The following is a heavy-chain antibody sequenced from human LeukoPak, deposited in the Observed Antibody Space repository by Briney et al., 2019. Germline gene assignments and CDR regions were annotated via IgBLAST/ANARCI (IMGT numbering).Heavy chain of an antibody. J-gene: IGHJ6*02. CDR2: IKQDGSEK. V-gene: IGHV3-7*01. Sequence: GGSLRLSCAASGFTFSSYWMSWVRQAPGKGLEWVANIKQDGSEKYYVDSVKGRFTISRDNAKNSLYLQMNSLRAEETAVYYCARERKVVPAAKGYYYYGMDVWGQGTTVTVSS. D-gene: IGHD2-2*01. CDR3: ARERKVVPAAKGYYYYGMDV. CDR1: GFTFSSYW.